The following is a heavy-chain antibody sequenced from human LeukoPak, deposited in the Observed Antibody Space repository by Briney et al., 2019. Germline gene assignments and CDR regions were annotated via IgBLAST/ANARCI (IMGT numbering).Heavy chain of an antibody. D-gene: IGHD7-27*01. CDR1: GFTFSSYS. Sequence: GGSLRLSCAASGFTFSSYSMNWVRQAPGKGLEWVSSISSSSSYIYYADSVKGRFTISRDNAKNSLYLQMNSLRAEDTAVYYCPRDRDWGCSYCSYWGQGTLVTVSS. V-gene: IGHV3-21*01. CDR3: PRDRDWGCSYCSY. J-gene: IGHJ4*02. CDR2: ISSSSSYI.